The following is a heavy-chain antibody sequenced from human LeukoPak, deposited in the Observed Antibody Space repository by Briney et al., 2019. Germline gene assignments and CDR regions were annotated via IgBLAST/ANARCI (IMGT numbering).Heavy chain of an antibody. CDR3: TTGDYEYAFDI. D-gene: IGHD4-17*01. V-gene: IGHV3-15*01. CDR1: GISFSDAW. CDR2: IKTKTDGGTT. J-gene: IGHJ3*02. Sequence: GGSLRPSCAASGISFSDAWMGWVRQAPGKGLECVGRIKTKTDGGTTDYAEAVKGRFTISRDDSKNQLYLQMNSLRTEDTAVYYCTTGDYEYAFDIWGQGTMVTVPS.